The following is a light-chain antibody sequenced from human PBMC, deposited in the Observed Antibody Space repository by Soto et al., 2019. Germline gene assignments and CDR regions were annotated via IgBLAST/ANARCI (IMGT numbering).Light chain of an antibody. Sequence: QSALTQPASVSGSPGQSITISCTGTSSDVCGYKYVSWYQHHPGRAPKLIIYEVSNRPSGVSNRFSGSTSGNTASLTISGLQAEDEADYSCSSCTSSSVIFCGGTKLTVL. V-gene: IGLV2-14*01. J-gene: IGLJ2*01. CDR3: SSCTSSSVI. CDR1: SSDVCGYKY. CDR2: EVS.